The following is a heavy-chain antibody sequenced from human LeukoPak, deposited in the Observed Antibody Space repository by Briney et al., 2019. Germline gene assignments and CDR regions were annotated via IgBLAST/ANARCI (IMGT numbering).Heavy chain of an antibody. V-gene: IGHV3-66*02. CDR2: IYSGGST. D-gene: IGHD2-2*01. J-gene: IGHJ4*02. CDR1: GFTVSGNY. CDR3: AREYCSSTSCSVDY. Sequence: GGSLRLSXAASGFTVSGNYMSGVSQAPGKGLEWVSVIYSGGSTYYADSVKGRFTISRDNSKNTLYLQMNSLRAEDTAVYYCAREYCSSTSCSVDYWGQGTLVTVSS.